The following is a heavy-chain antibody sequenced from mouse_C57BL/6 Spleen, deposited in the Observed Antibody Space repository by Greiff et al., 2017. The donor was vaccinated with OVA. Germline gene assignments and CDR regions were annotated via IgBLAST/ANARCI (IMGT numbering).Heavy chain of an antibody. CDR3: ARAEGYGAMDY. J-gene: IGHJ4*01. V-gene: IGHV1-9*01. CDR1: GYTFTGYW. CDR2: ILPGSGGT. D-gene: IGHD3-1*01. Sequence: QVQLKESGAELMKPGASVKLSCKASGYTFTGYWIEWVKQRPGHGLEWIGEILPGSGGTNYNEKFKGKATFTADTSSNTAYMQLSSLTTEDSAIYYCARAEGYGAMDYWGQGTSVTVSS.